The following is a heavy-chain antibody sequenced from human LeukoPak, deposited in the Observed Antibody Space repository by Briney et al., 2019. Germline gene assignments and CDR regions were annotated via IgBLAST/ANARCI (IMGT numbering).Heavy chain of an antibody. Sequence: SETLSLTCAVYGGSFSGYYWSWIRQPPGKGLEWIGEINHSGSTNYNPSLKSRVTISVDTSKNQFSLKLSSVTAADTAVYYCARRSPTVTTSWFDPWGQGTLVTVSS. CDR1: GGSFSGYY. CDR3: ARRSPTVTTSWFDP. D-gene: IGHD4-17*01. CDR2: INHSGST. J-gene: IGHJ5*02. V-gene: IGHV4-34*01.